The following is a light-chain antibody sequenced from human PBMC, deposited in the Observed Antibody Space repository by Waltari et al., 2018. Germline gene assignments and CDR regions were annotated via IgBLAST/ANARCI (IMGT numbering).Light chain of an antibody. CDR2: TAS. Sequence: DIQMTQSPASLSASVGDRVTITCRASQSISSYLNWYQRKPGRGPELLIPTASNLQSGVPSRFSGQGSGTDFTLTITNLQPEDFATYFCQQSYSISWTFGQGTKVEVK. V-gene: IGKV1-39*01. CDR1: QSISSY. J-gene: IGKJ1*01. CDR3: QQSYSISWT.